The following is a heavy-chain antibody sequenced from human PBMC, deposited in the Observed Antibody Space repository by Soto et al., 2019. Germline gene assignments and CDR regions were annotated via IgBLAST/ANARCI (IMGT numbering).Heavy chain of an antibody. D-gene: IGHD6-19*01. V-gene: IGHV3-48*02. CDR2: ISSSSSTI. Sequence: GGSLRLSCAASGFTFSSYSMNWVRQAPGKGLEWVSYISSSSSTIYYADSVKGRFTISRDNAKNSLYLQMNSLRDEDTAVYYCAREFFPRRGRQWPRDYYGMDVWGQGTTVTVSS. CDR3: AREFFPRRGRQWPRDYYGMDV. CDR1: GFTFSSYS. J-gene: IGHJ6*02.